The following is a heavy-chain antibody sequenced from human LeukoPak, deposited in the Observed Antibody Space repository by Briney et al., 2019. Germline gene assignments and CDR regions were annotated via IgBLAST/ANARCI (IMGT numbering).Heavy chain of an antibody. CDR3: AREFGRYSGSYAAGRGSFDY. CDR2: IHYTGST. Sequence: SETLSLTCTVSGGSISSYYWSWIRQPPGKGLEWIGYIHYTGSTNYNPSPKSRVTISVDTSKNQFSLKLSSVTAADTAVYYCAREFGRYSGSYAAGRGSFDYWGQGTLVTVSS. V-gene: IGHV4-59*12. CDR1: GGSISSYY. J-gene: IGHJ4*02. D-gene: IGHD1-26*01.